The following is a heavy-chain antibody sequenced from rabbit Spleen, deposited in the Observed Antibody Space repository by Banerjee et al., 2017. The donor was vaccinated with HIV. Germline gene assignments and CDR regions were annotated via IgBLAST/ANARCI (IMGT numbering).Heavy chain of an antibody. J-gene: IGHJ4*01. V-gene: IGHV1S47*01. D-gene: IGHD4-1*01. Sequence: QEQLVEPGGGLVQPGGSLTLSCKASGFDFSRFGVSWVRQAPGKGLEWIGYIDPIFGGTYYASWVNGRFTISSHNAQNTLFLQLNSLTVADTATYFCVRNSGWGVSYFTLWGPGTLVTVS. CDR2: IDPIFGGT. CDR3: VRNSGWGVSYFTL. CDR1: GFDFSRFG.